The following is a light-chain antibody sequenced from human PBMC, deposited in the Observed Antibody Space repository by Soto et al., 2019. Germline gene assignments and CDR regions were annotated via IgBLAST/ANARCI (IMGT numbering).Light chain of an antibody. CDR2: GSS. Sequence: EIVMSHSPATMSVSPGERATLSCRASHSISDTLAWYQQRPGQAPGLLIFGSSTRAPGIPARFSASGSETEFTLTITTLQSEDFAVYYCQQYNSWPRTFAQGTKV. CDR1: HSISDT. CDR3: QQYNSWPRT. J-gene: IGKJ1*01. V-gene: IGKV3-15*01.